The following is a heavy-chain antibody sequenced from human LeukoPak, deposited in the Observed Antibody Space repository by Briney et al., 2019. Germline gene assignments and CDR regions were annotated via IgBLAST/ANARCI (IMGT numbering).Heavy chain of an antibody. J-gene: IGHJ4*02. CDR3: AMGGYRGYDSRFDY. D-gene: IGHD5-12*01. CDR1: GYTFSSYA. CDR2: ISAYCGNT. V-gene: IGHV1-18*04. Sequence: GASVKVSCMASGYTFSSYAISWVRQAPGQGLEWMGWISAYCGNTNYAQKLQGRVTMTTDTSTSTAYMELRSLRSDDTAVYYCAMGGYRGYDSRFDYWGQGTLVTVSS.